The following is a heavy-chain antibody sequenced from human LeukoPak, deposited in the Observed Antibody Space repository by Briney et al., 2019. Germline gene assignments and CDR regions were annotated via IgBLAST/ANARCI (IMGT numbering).Heavy chain of an antibody. J-gene: IGHJ6*03. Sequence: SETLSLTCAVYGGSFSAYYWSWIRQPPGKGLEWIGEINHSGGTNYNPSLKSRVTISVDTSKNQFSLKLSSVTAADTAVYYCARERFYYYMDVWGKGTTVTVSS. CDR1: GGSFSAYY. V-gene: IGHV4-34*01. CDR2: INHSGGT. CDR3: ARERFYYYMDV. D-gene: IGHD3-3*01.